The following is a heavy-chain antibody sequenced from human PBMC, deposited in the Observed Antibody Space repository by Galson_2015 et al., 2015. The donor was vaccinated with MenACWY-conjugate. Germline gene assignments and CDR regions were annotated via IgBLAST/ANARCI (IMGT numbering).Heavy chain of an antibody. Sequence: SLRLSCAASGFTFSSYWMSWVRQAPGKGLEWVANIKQDGSEKYYVDSVKGRFTISRDNAKNSLYLQMNSLRVEDTALYYCARAVWYYYDSSGYEYWGQGTLVTVSS. J-gene: IGHJ4*02. CDR3: ARAVWYYYDSSGYEY. CDR2: IKQDGSEK. CDR1: GFTFSSYW. D-gene: IGHD3-22*01. V-gene: IGHV3-7*03.